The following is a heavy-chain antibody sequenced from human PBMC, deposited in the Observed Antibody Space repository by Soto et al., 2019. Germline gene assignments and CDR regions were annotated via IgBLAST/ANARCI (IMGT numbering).Heavy chain of an antibody. Sequence: QVQLVQSGAEVKKPGASVKVSCKASGYIFTSYYMHWVRQAPGQGLERMGTIDPSAGSTTYAQNFQGSVTMTRDTSTSTVYLELNSLRSEDTAVYYCSRSQVPTGITLYYFDYWGQGTLVTVSS. CDR2: IDPSAGST. V-gene: IGHV1-46*01. CDR1: GYIFTSYY. D-gene: IGHD1-20*01. J-gene: IGHJ4*02. CDR3: SRSQVPTGITLYYFDY.